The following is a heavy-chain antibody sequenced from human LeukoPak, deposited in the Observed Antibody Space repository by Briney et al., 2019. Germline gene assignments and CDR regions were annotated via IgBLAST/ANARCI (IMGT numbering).Heavy chain of an antibody. V-gene: IGHV3-23*01. Sequence: GGSLRLSCAASGFTFSSCAMSWARQAPGKGLEWVSAISGSGGSTYYADSVKGRFTISRDNSKNTLYLQMNSLRAEDTAVYYCARTDVYDYGDYWGQGTLVTVSS. CDR1: GFTFSSCA. CDR3: ARTDVYDYGDY. CDR2: ISGSGGST. D-gene: IGHD3-16*01. J-gene: IGHJ4*02.